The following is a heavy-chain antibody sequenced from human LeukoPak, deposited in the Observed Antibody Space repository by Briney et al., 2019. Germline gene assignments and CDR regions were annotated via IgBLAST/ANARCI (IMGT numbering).Heavy chain of an antibody. CDR1: GYTFNNFG. CDR3: ARQRFDYPTYYYYYMDV. J-gene: IGHJ6*03. V-gene: IGHV1-18*01. CDR2: VSVYDGKT. D-gene: IGHD3-9*01. Sequence: ASVKVSCKTDGYTFNNFGISWVRQAPGQGLEWLGWVSVYDGKTNYAQTVQDRVTMTTDTSTGTAYMDLRSLRSDDTAMYYCARQRFDYPTYYYYYMDVWGKGTTVTISS.